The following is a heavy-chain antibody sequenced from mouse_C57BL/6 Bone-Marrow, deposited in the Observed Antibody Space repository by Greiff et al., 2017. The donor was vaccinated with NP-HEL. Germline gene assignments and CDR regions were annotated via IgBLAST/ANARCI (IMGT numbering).Heavy chain of an antibody. J-gene: IGHJ3*01. CDR1: GYTFTDHT. V-gene: IGHV1-78*01. CDR2: IYPRDGST. Sequence: QVQLKESDAELVKPGASVKISCKVSGYTFTDHTIHWMKQRPEQGLEWIGYIYPRDGSTKYNEKFKGKATLTADKSSSTAYMQLNSLTSEDSAVYVCARSSTITTVVPSFAYWGQGTLVTVSA. CDR3: ARSSTITTVVPSFAY. D-gene: IGHD1-1*01.